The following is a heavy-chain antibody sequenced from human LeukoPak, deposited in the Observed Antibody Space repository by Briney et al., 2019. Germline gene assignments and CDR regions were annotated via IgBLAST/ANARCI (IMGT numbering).Heavy chain of an antibody. J-gene: IGHJ6*03. CDR1: GGSFSGYY. CDR2: INHSETT. V-gene: IGHV4-34*01. D-gene: IGHD6-19*01. CDR3: ARSNHETTGWYGRAYYMDV. Sequence: SETLSLTCAVYGGSFSGYYWTWIRQPPGKGLEWIGEINHSETTNYNASLKSRVTISVVTSKSHFSLILNSVTAADTAVYYCARSNHETTGWYGRAYYMDVWGKGTTVTVSS.